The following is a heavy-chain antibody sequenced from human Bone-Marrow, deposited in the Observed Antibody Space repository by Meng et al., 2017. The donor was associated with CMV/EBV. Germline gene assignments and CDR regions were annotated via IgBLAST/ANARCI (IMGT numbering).Heavy chain of an antibody. CDR1: GGTFSSYA. Sequence: SVKVSCKASGGTFSSYATSWVRQAPGQGLEWMGGIIPIFGTANYAQKFQGRVTITTDESTSTAYMELSSLRSEDTAVYYCARDFWSGRPYYGMDVWGQGTTVTVPS. D-gene: IGHD3-3*01. CDR3: ARDFWSGRPYYGMDV. V-gene: IGHV1-69*05. J-gene: IGHJ6*02. CDR2: IIPIFGTA.